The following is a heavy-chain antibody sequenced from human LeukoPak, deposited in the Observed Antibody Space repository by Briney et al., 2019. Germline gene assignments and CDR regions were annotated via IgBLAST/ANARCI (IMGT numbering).Heavy chain of an antibody. V-gene: IGHV4-38-2*02. J-gene: IGHJ6*03. CDR2: IYHSGST. CDR1: GYSISSGYY. Sequence: SETLSLTCTVSGYSISSGYYWGWIRQPPGKGLEWIGSIYHSGSTYYNPSLKSRVTISVDTSKNQFSLKLSSVTAADTAVYYCARRVSGRYYDSSGYPYYYYMDVWGKGTTVTISS. D-gene: IGHD3-22*01. CDR3: ARRVSGRYYDSSGYPYYYYMDV.